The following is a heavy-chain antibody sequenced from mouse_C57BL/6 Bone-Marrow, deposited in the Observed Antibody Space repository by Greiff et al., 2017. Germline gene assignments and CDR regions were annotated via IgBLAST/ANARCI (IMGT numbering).Heavy chain of an antibody. CDR3: ASPSVLAHYYAMDY. D-gene: IGHD1-1*01. CDR1: GFTFSSYG. CDR2: ISSGGSYT. V-gene: IGHV5-6*02. J-gene: IGHJ4*01. Sequence: EVKLVESGGDLVKPGGSLKLSCAASGFTFSSYGMSWVRQTPDKRLEWVATISSGGSYTYYPDSVKGRFTISRDNAQNTLYLKMSSLMYEDTAMYYCASPSVLAHYYAMDYWGQGTSVTVSS.